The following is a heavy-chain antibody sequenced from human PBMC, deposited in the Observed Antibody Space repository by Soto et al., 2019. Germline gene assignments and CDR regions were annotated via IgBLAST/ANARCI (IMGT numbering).Heavy chain of an antibody. CDR3: ASSNSYDILTGYRDPPLRY. J-gene: IGHJ4*02. CDR1: GFTVSSNY. Sequence: GGSLRLSCAASGFTVSSNYMSWVRQAPGKGLEWVSVIYSGGSTYYADSVKGRFTISRDNSKNTLYLQMNSLRSDDTAVYYCASSNSYDILTGYRDPPLRYWGQGTLVTVSS. D-gene: IGHD3-9*01. CDR2: IYSGGST. V-gene: IGHV3-53*05.